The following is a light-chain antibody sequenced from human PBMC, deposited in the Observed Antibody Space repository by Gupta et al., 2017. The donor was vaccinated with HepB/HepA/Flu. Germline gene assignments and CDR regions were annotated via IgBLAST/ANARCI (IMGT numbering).Light chain of an antibody. Sequence: DIQMTQSPSSLSASVGDRVTITCRASQSISSYLNWYQQKPGKAPKLLIYAASRLQSGVPSRFSGSGSGTDFTLTISSLQPEDFATYYCQQSDSTPWTFGHGTKVDIK. J-gene: IGKJ3*01. CDR3: QQSDSTPWT. V-gene: IGKV1-39*01. CDR1: QSISSY. CDR2: AAS.